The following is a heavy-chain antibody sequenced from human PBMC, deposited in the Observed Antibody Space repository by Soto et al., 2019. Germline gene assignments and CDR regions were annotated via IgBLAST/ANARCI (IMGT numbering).Heavy chain of an antibody. D-gene: IGHD1-26*01. J-gene: IGHJ4*02. CDR2: ISGSGGST. Sequence: QSGGSLRLSCAASGFTFSSYAMSWVRQAPGKGLEWVSAISGSGGSTYYADSVKGRFTISRDNSKNTLYLQMNSLRAEDTAVYYCAKDRRSGVIVGATSGWGQGTLVTVSS. CDR3: AKDRRSGVIVGATSG. V-gene: IGHV3-23*01. CDR1: GFTFSSYA.